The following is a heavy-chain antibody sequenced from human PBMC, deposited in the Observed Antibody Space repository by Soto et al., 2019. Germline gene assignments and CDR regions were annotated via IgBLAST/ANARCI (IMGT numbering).Heavy chain of an antibody. CDR2: VSKSDYT. CDR1: GFPFNNYG. D-gene: IGHD2-2*01. V-gene: IGHV3-21*01. J-gene: IGHJ4*02. CDR3: AREDSIIIPAVSDF. Sequence: GGSLRISCTVCGFPFNNYGINWVRQAPGKGLEWVSSVSKSDYTYYSDSVQGRFTISRDNAKNSVSLQMNTLRVEDTAVYYCAREDSIIIPAVSDFWGQGTLVTVSS.